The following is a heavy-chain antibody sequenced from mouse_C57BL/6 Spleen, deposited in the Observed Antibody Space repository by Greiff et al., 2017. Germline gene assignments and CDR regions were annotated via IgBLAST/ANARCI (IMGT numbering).Heavy chain of an antibody. CDR1: GYSITSGYY. CDR2: ISYDGSN. CDR3: ARWLLRWGAMDY. Sequence: VQLKESGPGLVKPSQSLSLTCSVTGYSITSGYYWNWIRQFPGNKLEWMGYISYDGSNNYNPSLKNRISITRDTSKNQFFLKLNSVTTEDTATYYCARWLLRWGAMDYWGQGTSVTVSS. D-gene: IGHD2-3*01. J-gene: IGHJ4*01. V-gene: IGHV3-6*01.